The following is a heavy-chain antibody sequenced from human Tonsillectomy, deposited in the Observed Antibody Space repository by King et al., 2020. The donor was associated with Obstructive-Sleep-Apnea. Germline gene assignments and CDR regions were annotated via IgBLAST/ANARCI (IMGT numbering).Heavy chain of an antibody. D-gene: IGHD6-19*01. V-gene: IGHV2-5*02. Sequence: TLKESGPTVMKPTQTLTLTCTFSGFSLTTSGVGVGWIRQPPGKALEWLALIYWDDDKSDSPALKSRLTITQDSSRNQVVLTMSKLDPVDTATYYWTQLNSGWLAPRPRDNFHFWGQGTMVTVSS. CDR2: IYWDDDK. CDR1: GFSLTTSGVG. CDR3: TQLNSGWLAPRPRDNFHF. J-gene: IGHJ3*01.